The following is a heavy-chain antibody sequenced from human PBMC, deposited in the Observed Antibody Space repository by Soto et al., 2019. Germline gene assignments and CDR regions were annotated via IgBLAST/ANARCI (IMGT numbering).Heavy chain of an antibody. CDR1: GYTVSFYG. V-gene: IGHV1-18*01. Sequence: QVQLVQSGAEVKEPGASVRVSCKASGYTVSFYGFSWVRQAPGQGLEWVAWISANSGDTNSAQKFQDRVTLTTDTSTSPAYVDLRSLTSADPAIYYCAREFLERCGGPSCGYFDVWGQGTLITVSS. CDR3: AREFLERCGGPSCGYFDV. D-gene: IGHD2-2*01. CDR2: ISANSGDT. J-gene: IGHJ4*02.